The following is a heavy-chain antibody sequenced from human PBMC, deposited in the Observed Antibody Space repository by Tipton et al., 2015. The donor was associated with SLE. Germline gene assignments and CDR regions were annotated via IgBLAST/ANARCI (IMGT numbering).Heavy chain of an antibody. J-gene: IGHJ4*02. CDR1: GGSISSGDYY. CDR3: AAGHTFGGVIVI. V-gene: IGHV4-39*07. D-gene: IGHD3-16*02. CDR2: IYYRGSP. Sequence: SLTCTVSGGSISSGDYYCIWIRQPPGKGLEWIGSIYYRGSPYYNPSLKSRVTISVDTSKNQFSLKLTSVTAADTALYYCAAGHTFGGVIVIWGQGTLVTVSS.